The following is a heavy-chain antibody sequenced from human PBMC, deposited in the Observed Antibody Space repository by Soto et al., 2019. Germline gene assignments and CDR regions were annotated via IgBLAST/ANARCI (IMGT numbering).Heavy chain of an antibody. CDR2: ISGSVANT. J-gene: IGHJ4*02. Sequence: PGGSLRLSCAASGFTFSSYAMSWVRQAPGKGLEWVSAISGSVANTYYADSVKGRFTISRDNSKNTLYLQMNSLRAEDSAMYYCVRERSGYSYADSWGQGTLVTVSS. CDR3: VRERSGYSYADS. CDR1: GFTFSSYA. V-gene: IGHV3-23*01. D-gene: IGHD5-18*01.